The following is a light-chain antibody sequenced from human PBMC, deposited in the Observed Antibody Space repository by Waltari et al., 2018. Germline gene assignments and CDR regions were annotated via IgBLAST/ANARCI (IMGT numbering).Light chain of an antibody. V-gene: IGKV4-1*01. Sequence: DIVMTLSPESLAVSLGERATIGCKPSESVLYGSNNKNHLAWYQQKPGQPPRLLLYWASTRESGVPDRFIGGGSETDFTLTVTSLQAEDVAVYYCQQYYNTPLTFGGGTKVEVK. CDR2: WAS. J-gene: IGKJ4*02. CDR3: QQYYNTPLT. CDR1: ESVLYGSNNKNH.